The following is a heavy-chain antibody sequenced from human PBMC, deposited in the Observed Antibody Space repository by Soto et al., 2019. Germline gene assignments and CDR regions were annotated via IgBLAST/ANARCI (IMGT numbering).Heavy chain of an antibody. CDR2: ISGSGGST. CDR1: GFTFSSYA. Sequence: PVGSLRLSCAASGFTFSSYAMSWVRQAPGKGLEWVSAISGSGGSTYYADSVKGRFTISRDNSKNTLYLQMNSLRAEDTAVYYCAKAYDFWSGYIGGDAFDIWGQGTMVTGSS. D-gene: IGHD3-3*01. J-gene: IGHJ3*02. V-gene: IGHV3-23*01. CDR3: AKAYDFWSGYIGGDAFDI.